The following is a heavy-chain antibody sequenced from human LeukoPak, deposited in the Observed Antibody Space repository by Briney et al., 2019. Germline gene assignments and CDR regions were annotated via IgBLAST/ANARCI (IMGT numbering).Heavy chain of an antibody. Sequence: PGGSLRLSCAASGFTFSDYYMTWLRQAPGKGPEWLSYISNSGTTVFYADSVKGRFTVSRDNAKRSLYLQIESLRDDDTAVYHCALGTINKDYYFGMDVWGQGTTVTVSS. V-gene: IGHV3-11*01. CDR1: GFTFSDYY. CDR3: ALGTINKDYYFGMDV. J-gene: IGHJ6*02. CDR2: ISNSGTTV. D-gene: IGHD2-8*01.